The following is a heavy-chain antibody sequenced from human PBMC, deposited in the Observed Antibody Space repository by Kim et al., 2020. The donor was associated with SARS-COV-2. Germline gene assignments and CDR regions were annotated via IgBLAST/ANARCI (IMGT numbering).Heavy chain of an antibody. J-gene: IGHJ5*02. Sequence: GGSLRLSCAASGFTFSGYAMSWVRQAPGKGLEWVSVISGSGGSTYYADSVKGRFTISRDNSKNTLYLQMNSLRAEDTAVYYCAKSWAAAGVGDWFDPWGQGTLVTVSS. V-gene: IGHV3-23*01. CDR3: AKSWAAAGVGDWFDP. CDR2: ISGSGGST. D-gene: IGHD6-13*01. CDR1: GFTFSGYA.